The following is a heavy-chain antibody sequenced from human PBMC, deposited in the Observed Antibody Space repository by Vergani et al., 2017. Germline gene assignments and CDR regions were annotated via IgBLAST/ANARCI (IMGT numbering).Heavy chain of an antibody. D-gene: IGHD3-16*01. CDR2: MNPNSGNT. CDR1: GYTFTSYA. CDR3: ARRLYDYVWGSYSFDI. V-gene: IGHV1-8*02. Sequence: QVQLVQSGAEVKKPGASVKVSCKASGYTFTSYAINWVRQATGQGLEWMGWMNPNSGNTGYAQKFQGRVTMTRNTSISTAYMELSSLRSEDTAVYYCARRLYDYVWGSYSFDIWGQGTMVTVSS. J-gene: IGHJ3*02.